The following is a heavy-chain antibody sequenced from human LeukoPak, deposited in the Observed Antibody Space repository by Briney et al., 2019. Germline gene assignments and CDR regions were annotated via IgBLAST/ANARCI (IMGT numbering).Heavy chain of an antibody. Sequence: GGCLRLSCAASGFTFSDYYMSWIRQAPRKGLEWVAFMRYDGSNKYYADSVKGRFTISRDTSKNTLYLQINSLRTEDTAVYYCAKDKPLEWCVDVWGKGTTVTVSS. CDR1: GFTFSDYY. CDR2: MRYDGSNK. J-gene: IGHJ6*04. CDR3: AKDKPLEWCVDV. D-gene: IGHD3-3*01. V-gene: IGHV3-30*02.